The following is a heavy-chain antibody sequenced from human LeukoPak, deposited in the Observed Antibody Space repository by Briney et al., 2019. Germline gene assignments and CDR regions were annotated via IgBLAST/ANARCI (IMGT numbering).Heavy chain of an antibody. J-gene: IGHJ3*02. CDR2: FSTSSGTI. Sequence: GGSLRLSCAASGFTFSSESMKWGRQAPGKGLEWISYFSTSSGTISYADSVKGRFTISRDNAKNSLYLQMNSLRAEGTAVYYCARDSMYAFDTWGQGTLATVSS. CDR3: ARDSMYAFDT. CDR1: GFTFSSES. V-gene: IGHV3-48*01. D-gene: IGHD2-2*01.